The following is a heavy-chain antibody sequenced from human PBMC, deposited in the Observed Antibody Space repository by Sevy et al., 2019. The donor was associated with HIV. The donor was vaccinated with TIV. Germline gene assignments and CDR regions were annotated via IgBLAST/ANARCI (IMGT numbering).Heavy chain of an antibody. V-gene: IGHV3-23*01. J-gene: IGHJ4*02. CDR1: GFNFNIYS. D-gene: IGHD2-8*01. Sequence: GESLKISCAVSGFNFNIYSVSWVRQAPGKGLEWVSTLSFGCGKINYADSVKGRFIISRDDSKNTLYLQMNSLRAEDTAVYFCAREGCTRPHDYWGQGTLVTVSS. CDR3: AREGCTRPHDY. CDR2: LSFGCGKI.